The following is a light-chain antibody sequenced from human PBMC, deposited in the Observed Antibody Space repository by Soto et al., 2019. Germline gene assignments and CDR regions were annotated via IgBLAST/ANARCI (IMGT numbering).Light chain of an antibody. Sequence: DVQMTQSPSTLSASVGDTVTITCRASQSINYYVAWFQQKPGKAPKLLIYKASSLESGVPSRFSGRGSGTEFTLTISSLQPEDSATYYCQQHNSYSYTFGQGNKLEIK. CDR1: QSINYY. V-gene: IGKV1-5*03. CDR2: KAS. CDR3: QQHNSYSYT. J-gene: IGKJ2*01.